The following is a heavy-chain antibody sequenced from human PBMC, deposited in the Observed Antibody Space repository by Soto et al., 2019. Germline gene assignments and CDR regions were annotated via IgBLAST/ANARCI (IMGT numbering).Heavy chain of an antibody. CDR3: PRERDYFDY. Sequence: SVKVSCKASGGTFSSYAISWVRQAPGQGLEWMGGIIPIFGTANYAQKFQGRVTITADESTGTAYMELSSLRSEYTAMYYCPRERDYFDYWGQGTLVTVSS. V-gene: IGHV1-69*13. J-gene: IGHJ4*02. CDR2: IIPIFGTA. CDR1: GGTFSSYA.